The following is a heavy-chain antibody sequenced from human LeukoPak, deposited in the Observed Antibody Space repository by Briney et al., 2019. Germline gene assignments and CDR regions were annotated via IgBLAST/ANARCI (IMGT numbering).Heavy chain of an antibody. CDR3: AKRLTVAGRGDDFDY. D-gene: IGHD6-19*01. CDR2: ISGSGGST. Sequence: GGSLRLSCAASGFTFSSYAMSWVRQAPGKGLEWVSAISGSGGSTYYADSVKSRFTISRDNSKNTLYLQMNSLRAEDTAVYYCAKRLTVAGRGDDFDYWGQGTLVTVSS. J-gene: IGHJ4*02. V-gene: IGHV3-23*01. CDR1: GFTFSSYA.